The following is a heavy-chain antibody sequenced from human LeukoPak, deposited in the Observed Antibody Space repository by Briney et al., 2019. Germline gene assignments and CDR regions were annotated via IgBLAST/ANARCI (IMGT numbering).Heavy chain of an antibody. J-gene: IGHJ5*02. CDR3: GREIAAAFDH. D-gene: IGHD6-13*01. Sequence: SQTLSLTCAISGDSVSSNSAAWNWIRQSPSRGLEWLGRTYFRSKWYNDYAVSLKSRITINADTSKNQFSLHLNSVTPEDTAVYYCGREIAAAFDHWGQGTLVTVSS. CDR2: TYFRSKWYN. V-gene: IGHV6-1*01. CDR1: GDSVSSNSAA.